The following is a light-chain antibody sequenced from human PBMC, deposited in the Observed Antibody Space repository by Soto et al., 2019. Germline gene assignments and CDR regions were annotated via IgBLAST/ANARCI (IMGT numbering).Light chain of an antibody. V-gene: IGKV3-11*01. Sequence: EIVLTHAPATLSLSPGERATRSCRASQSVSTFLAWYKQKPDQAPRLLIYDASSRAPGIPARFSGSGSGPDFTLPIRILQPEDFAVYYCQERCNNWPALTFGGGTKVEIK. J-gene: IGKJ4*01. CDR3: QERCNNWPALT. CDR2: DAS. CDR1: QSVSTF.